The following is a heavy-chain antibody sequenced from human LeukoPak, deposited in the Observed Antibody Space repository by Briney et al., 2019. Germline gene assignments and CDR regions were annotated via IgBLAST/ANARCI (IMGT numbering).Heavy chain of an antibody. V-gene: IGHV4-34*01. D-gene: IGHD2-2*01. Sequence: SETLSLTCAVYGGSFSGYYWSWTRQPPGKGPEWIGEIDHIGRTKYNPSLKSRLTISIDTSRNQFSLRLGSLTAADTAVYYCAKPIDCSSTICTGPMDVWGKGTTVTVSA. CDR3: AKPIDCSSTICTGPMDV. CDR1: GGSFSGYY. J-gene: IGHJ6*04. CDR2: IDHIGRT.